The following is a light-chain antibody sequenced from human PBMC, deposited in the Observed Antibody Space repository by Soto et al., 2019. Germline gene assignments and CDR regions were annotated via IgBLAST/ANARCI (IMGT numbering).Light chain of an antibody. CDR1: NSDIGGYSY. CDR2: EVS. Sequence: QSALTQPPSASGSPGQSVTISCTGTNSDIGGYSYVSWYQQHPGKAPKLMIYEVSKRPSGVPDRFSGSRSGSTASLTVSGLQSEDEADYYCSSYAGSNILFGGGTKLTVL. V-gene: IGLV2-8*01. CDR3: SSYAGSNIL. J-gene: IGLJ3*02.